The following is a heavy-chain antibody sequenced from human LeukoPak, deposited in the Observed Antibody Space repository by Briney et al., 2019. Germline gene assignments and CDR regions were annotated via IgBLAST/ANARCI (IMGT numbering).Heavy chain of an antibody. CDR3: AKKSASTCYSAVAC. D-gene: IGHD2-15*01. Sequence: GGSLRLSCAASGFTFSTYAMTWVRQAPGKGLEWVSAISGSGVNTYYADSVKGRFTISRDNSKNTLYPQMNNLRAEDTAVYYCAKKSASTCYSAVACWGQGTLVTVSS. CDR2: ISGSGVNT. V-gene: IGHV3-23*01. J-gene: IGHJ4*02. CDR1: GFTFSTYA.